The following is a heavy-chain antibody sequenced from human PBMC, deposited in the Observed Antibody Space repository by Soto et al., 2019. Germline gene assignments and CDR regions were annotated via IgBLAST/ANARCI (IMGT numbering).Heavy chain of an antibody. Sequence: QVQLVQSGAEVKKPGSSVKVSCKASGGTFSSYAISWVRQAPGQGLEWMGGSIPIFGTANYAQKFQGRVTITTDESTSTAYMELSSLRSEDTAVYYCARDGYYYDSSGYYYYFDSWGQGTLVTVSS. CDR3: ARDGYYYDSSGYYYYFDS. CDR1: GGTFSSYA. J-gene: IGHJ4*02. D-gene: IGHD3-22*01. V-gene: IGHV1-69*05. CDR2: SIPIFGTA.